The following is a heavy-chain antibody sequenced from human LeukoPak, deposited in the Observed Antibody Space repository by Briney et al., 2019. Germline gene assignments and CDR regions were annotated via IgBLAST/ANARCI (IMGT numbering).Heavy chain of an antibody. CDR2: ISTSSSYI. Sequence: KSGGSLRLSCAASGFTFSSYSMNWVRQAPGKGLQWVSSISTSSSYIYYAESVKGRFTISRDNAKNSLYLQMNSLRAEDTAVYYCARVRGVIISMDSAFFDYWGQGTLVTVSS. J-gene: IGHJ4*02. CDR1: GFTFSSYS. CDR3: ARVRGVIISMDSAFFDY. V-gene: IGHV3-21*06. D-gene: IGHD3-10*01.